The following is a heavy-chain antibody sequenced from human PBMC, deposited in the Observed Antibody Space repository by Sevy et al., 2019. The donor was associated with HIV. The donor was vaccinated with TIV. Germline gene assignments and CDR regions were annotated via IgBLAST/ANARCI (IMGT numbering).Heavy chain of an antibody. D-gene: IGHD1-26*01. J-gene: IGHJ4*02. CDR2: ICYNGHI. CDR1: SGSITSLY. V-gene: IGHV4-59*08. Sequence: SETLSLTCTVSSGSITSLYWNWIRQPPGKGLEWIANICYNGHINYNPSLKSRVTLSLDTSKYQFSLRLSSVTAADTAMYYCAGENAWGRGYSWGQGTLVTVSS. CDR3: AGENAWGRGYS.